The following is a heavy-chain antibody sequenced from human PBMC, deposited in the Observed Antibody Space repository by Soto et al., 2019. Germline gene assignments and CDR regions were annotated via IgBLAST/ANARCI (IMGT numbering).Heavy chain of an antibody. V-gene: IGHV1-18*01. CDR3: ARELYYFFDY. Sequence: QVQLVQSGAEVKKPGASVKVSCKASGYTFTSYGISWVRQAPGQGLEWMGWISAYNGNTNYAQKLQVRVTMTTDAASSTAYMERRSLRQDDKAVYYCARELYYFFDYWGQGTLVTVSS. CDR2: ISAYNGNT. J-gene: IGHJ4*02. CDR1: GYTFTSYG. D-gene: IGHD3-3*01.